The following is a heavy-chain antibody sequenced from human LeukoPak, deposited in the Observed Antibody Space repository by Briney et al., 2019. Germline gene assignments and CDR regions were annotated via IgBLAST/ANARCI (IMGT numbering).Heavy chain of an antibody. V-gene: IGHV4-59*01. CDR1: GGSITSDY. Sequence: SETLSLTCAVPGGSITSDYWSWIRQPPGRGLQLIGYIYYSGSTNYTHSLKSRVTISVDTSKNQFSLKLSCVTAADTAVYYCVRRNGHDAFDIWGQGTMVTVSS. J-gene: IGHJ3*02. CDR3: VRRNGHDAFDI. D-gene: IGHD4-11*01. CDR2: IYYSGST.